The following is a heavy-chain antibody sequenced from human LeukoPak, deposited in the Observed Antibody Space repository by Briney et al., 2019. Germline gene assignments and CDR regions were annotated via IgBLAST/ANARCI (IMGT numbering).Heavy chain of an antibody. D-gene: IGHD1-26*01. CDR2: IYYSGST. V-gene: IGHV4-38-2*01. Sequence: ASETLSLTCAVSGYSISSSYYWGWIRQPPGKGLEWIASIYYSGSTYYNPSLKSRVTISVDTSKNQLSLKLSSLTAADTAVYYCARHEYSGSYYGLSWFDPWGQGTLVTVSS. J-gene: IGHJ5*02. CDR1: GYSISSSYY. CDR3: ARHEYSGSYYGLSWFDP.